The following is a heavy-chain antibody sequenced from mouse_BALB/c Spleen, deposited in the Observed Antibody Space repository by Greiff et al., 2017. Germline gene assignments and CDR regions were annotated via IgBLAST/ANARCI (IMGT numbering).Heavy chain of an antibody. CDR1: GYTFTSYW. V-gene: IGHV1-69*02. D-gene: IGHD2-3*01. CDR3: TRSGGYYVDAMDY. J-gene: IGHJ4*01. Sequence: QVQLQQSGAELVRPGASVKLSCKASGYTFTSYWINWVKQRPGQGLEWIGNIYPSDSYTNYNQKFKDKATLTVDKSSSTAYMQLSSPTSEDSAVYYCTRSGGYYVDAMDYWGQGTSVTVSS. CDR2: IYPSDSYT.